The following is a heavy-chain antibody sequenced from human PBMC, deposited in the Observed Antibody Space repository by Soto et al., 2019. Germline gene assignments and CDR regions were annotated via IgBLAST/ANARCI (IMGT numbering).Heavy chain of an antibody. CDR1: GFTFGDYA. CDR3: TREEYQLLCYSSGWTSGGAFDI. CDR2: IRSKAYGGTT. V-gene: IGHV3-49*03. Sequence: GGSLRLSCTASGFTFGDYAMSWFRQAPGKGLERVGFIRSKAYGGTTEYAASVKGRFTISRDDSKSIAYLQMNSLKTEDTAVYYCTREEYQLLCYSSGWTSGGAFDIWGQGTRVTVAS. J-gene: IGHJ3*02. D-gene: IGHD6-19*01.